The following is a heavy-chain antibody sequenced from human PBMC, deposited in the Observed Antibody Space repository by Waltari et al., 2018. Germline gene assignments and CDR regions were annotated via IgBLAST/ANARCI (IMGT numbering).Heavy chain of an antibody. V-gene: IGHV1-69-2*01. CDR1: GYTFTDYY. CDR2: VDPEDGET. D-gene: IGHD1-26*01. Sequence: EVQLVQSGAEVKKPGATVKISCKASGYTFTDYYMHWVQQAPGKGLEWMGRVDPEDGETIYAEKFQGRVTITADTSTDTADMELSSLRSEDTAVYYCATERALGGATRDCGWGQGTLVTVSS. J-gene: IGHJ4*02. CDR3: ATERALGGATRDCG.